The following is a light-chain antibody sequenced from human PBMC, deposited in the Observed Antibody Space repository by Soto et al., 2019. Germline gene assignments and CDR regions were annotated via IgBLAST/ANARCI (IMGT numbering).Light chain of an antibody. J-gene: IGKJ1*01. CDR1: QSVDIN. CDR3: QQYRSWPRT. V-gene: IGKV3-15*01. CDR2: GAS. Sequence: IVLTQSPATLSVSPGEIFTLSCRASQSVDINLAWYQQKPGQAPRLLIYGASTRATDMSGTFSGCGSGTEFTLTISNVRPEDSAVYYCQQYRSWPRTFGQGTKVDIK.